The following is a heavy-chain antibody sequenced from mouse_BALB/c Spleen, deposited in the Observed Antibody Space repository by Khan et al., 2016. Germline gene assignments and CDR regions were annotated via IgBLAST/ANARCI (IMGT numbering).Heavy chain of an antibody. CDR2: IPNSGTT. CDR3: ASYDYYDPWFAY. CDR1: GYSITSGYS. V-gene: IGHV3-1*02. Sequence: EVQLQESGPDLVKPSQSLSLTCTVTGYSITSGYSWHWIRQFPGNQLEWMGFIPNSGTTNYNPSLKSRITITRDTSKNQFFLQLNSVTTEDTATYYCASYDYYDPWFAYWGQGTLVTVSA. J-gene: IGHJ3*01. D-gene: IGHD2-4*01.